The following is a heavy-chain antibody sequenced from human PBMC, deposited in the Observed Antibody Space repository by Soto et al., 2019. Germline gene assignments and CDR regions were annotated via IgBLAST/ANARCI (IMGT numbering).Heavy chain of an antibody. CDR2: IGTAGDT. CDR3: ARFLGYSSSWYGAFDI. J-gene: IGHJ3*02. V-gene: IGHV3-13*01. Sequence: GGSLRLSCAASGFTFSSYDMHWVRQATGKGLEWVSAIGTAGDTYYPGSVKGRFTISRENAKNSLYLQMNSLRAEDTAVYYCARFLGYSSSWYGAFDIWRQGTMVTVSS. CDR1: GFTFSSYD. D-gene: IGHD6-13*01.